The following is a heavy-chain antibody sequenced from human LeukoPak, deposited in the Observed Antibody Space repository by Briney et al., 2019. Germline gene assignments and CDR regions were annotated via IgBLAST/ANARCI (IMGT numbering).Heavy chain of an antibody. Sequence: SQSLSLTCTVSGGSISSGDYYWSWIRQPPGKGLEWIGHIYYSGSTYYNPSLKSRVTISVDTSKNQFSLKLSSVTAADTAVYYCARRSSLGGAFDIWGQGTMVTVSS. J-gene: IGHJ3*02. CDR1: GGSISSGDYY. CDR2: IYYSGST. V-gene: IGHV4-30-4*01. CDR3: ARRSSLGGAFDI.